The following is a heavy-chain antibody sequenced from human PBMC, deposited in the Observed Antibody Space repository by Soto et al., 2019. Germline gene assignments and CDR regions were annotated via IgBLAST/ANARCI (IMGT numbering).Heavy chain of an antibody. CDR3: AKDQGGIVGATADY. Sequence: PGGSLRLSCAASGFTFSSYAMSWVRQAPGKGLEWVSAISGSGGSTYYADSVKGRFTISRDNSKNTLYLQMNSLRAEDTAVYYCAKDQGGIVGATADYWGQGTLVTVSS. CDR1: GFTFSSYA. V-gene: IGHV3-23*01. J-gene: IGHJ4*02. CDR2: ISGSGGST. D-gene: IGHD1-26*01.